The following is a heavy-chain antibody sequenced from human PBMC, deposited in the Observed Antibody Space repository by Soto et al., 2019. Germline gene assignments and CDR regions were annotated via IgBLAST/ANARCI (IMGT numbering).Heavy chain of an antibody. Sequence: SETLSLTCTVSGGSISSSSYYWGWIRQPPGKGLEWIGSIYYSGSTYYNPSLKSRVTISVDTSKNQFSLKLSSVTAADTAVYYCARVTMVRGVIMDFFDYWGQGTLVTVSS. CDR1: GGSISSSSYY. CDR2: IYYSGST. D-gene: IGHD3-10*01. V-gene: IGHV4-39*01. J-gene: IGHJ4*02. CDR3: ARVTMVRGVIMDFFDY.